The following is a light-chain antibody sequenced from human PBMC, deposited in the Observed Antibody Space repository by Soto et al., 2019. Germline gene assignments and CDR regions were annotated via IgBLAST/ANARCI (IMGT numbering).Light chain of an antibody. CDR2: EVS. Sequence: QSVLTQPASVSGSPGQSITISCTGTSSDVGGYNYVSWYQQHSGKAPKLMIYEVSNRPSGVSSRFSGSKSGNTASLTISGLQAEAESLYYCSSKSSGSTPMLFGGGTKVTVL. CDR1: SSDVGGYNY. V-gene: IGLV2-14*01. CDR3: SSKSSGSTPML. J-gene: IGLJ3*02.